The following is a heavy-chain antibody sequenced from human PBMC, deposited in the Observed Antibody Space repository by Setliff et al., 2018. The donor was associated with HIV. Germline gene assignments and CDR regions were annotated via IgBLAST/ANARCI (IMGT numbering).Heavy chain of an antibody. J-gene: IGHJ4*02. CDR3: ASLLSRGYYYDRSGYSYRDY. CDR2: INHSGSP. D-gene: IGHD3-22*01. V-gene: IGHV4-34*01. Sequence: ASETLSLTCVVYNGSFSGHYWSWIRQPPGKGLEWIGEINHSGSPNYNSSLKSRVTISLDTSKNQFSLKLSSVTAADTAVYYCASLLSRGYYYDRSGYSYRDYWGQGTLVTVSS. CDR1: NGSFSGHY.